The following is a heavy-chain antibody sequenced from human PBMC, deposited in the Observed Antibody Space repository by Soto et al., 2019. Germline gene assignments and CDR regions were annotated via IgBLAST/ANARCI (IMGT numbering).Heavy chain of an antibody. CDR3: ARIPHLSGWEGFDY. CDR1: GFSLSIAGMG. V-gene: IGHV2-26*01. CDR2: IFSNDAK. D-gene: IGHD6-19*01. J-gene: IGHJ4*02. Sequence: QVTLKESGPVLLKPTETLTLTCTVSGFSLSIAGMGVSWVRQPPGKALEWLAHIFSNDAKSYNTSLKSRLTISKDSSRCQVVLTITNMDPLDTATYYCARIPHLSGWEGFDYWGQGTLVTVAS.